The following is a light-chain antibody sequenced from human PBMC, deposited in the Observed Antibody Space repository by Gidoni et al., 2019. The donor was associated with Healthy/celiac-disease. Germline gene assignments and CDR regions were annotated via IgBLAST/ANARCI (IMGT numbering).Light chain of an antibody. CDR3: QQVNCYPIT. CDR2: AAS. J-gene: IGKJ5*01. CDR1: QGISSY. Sequence: DSQLTKSPSFLSASVGDRVTITCRASQGISSYLAWYQQKPRNAPKLLIYAASTLQSGVPSRFSGSGSGTEFTLTISSLQPEDFATYRCQQVNCYPITFGQGTRLEIK. V-gene: IGKV1-9*01.